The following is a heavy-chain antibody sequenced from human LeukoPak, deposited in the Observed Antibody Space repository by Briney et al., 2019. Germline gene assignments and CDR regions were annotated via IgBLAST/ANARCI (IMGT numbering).Heavy chain of an antibody. Sequence: QPGGSLRLSCAASGFTFSSYGMHWVRQAPGKGLEGVAVIWYDGSNKYYADSVKGRFTISRDNSKNTLYLQMNSLRAEDTAVYYCARDPLLWFGESPAYYYYGMDVWGQGTTVTVSS. J-gene: IGHJ6*02. V-gene: IGHV3-33*01. CDR3: ARDPLLWFGESPAYYYYGMDV. CDR1: GFTFSSYG. D-gene: IGHD3-10*01. CDR2: IWYDGSNK.